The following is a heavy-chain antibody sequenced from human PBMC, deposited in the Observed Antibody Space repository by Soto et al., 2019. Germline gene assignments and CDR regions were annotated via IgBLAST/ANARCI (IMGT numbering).Heavy chain of an antibody. V-gene: IGHV4-61*08. CDR2: IIYNGAT. CDR3: ARTRNSDSWAAWF. Sequence: QVQLQESGPGLVKPSETLSLTCTVSGASVTSGGYSWSWIRQPPGKGLAWIGFIIYNGATKYNPALESRVTMSVDTPKNQFLLKLSSVTAADTAVYYCARTRNSDSWAAWFWGQGTLVTVSS. D-gene: IGHD1-26*01. CDR1: GASVTSGGYS. J-gene: IGHJ4*02.